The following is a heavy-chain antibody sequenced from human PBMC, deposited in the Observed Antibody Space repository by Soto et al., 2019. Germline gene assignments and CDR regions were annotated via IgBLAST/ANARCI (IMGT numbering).Heavy chain of an antibody. CDR2: ISGSGGST. D-gene: IGHD5-12*01. CDR3: AKGGNSGYEYYFDY. V-gene: IGHV3-23*01. Sequence: GGSLRLSFAASGFTFSSYAMSWVRQAPGKGLEWVSAISGSGGSTYYADSVKGRFTISRDNSKNTLYLQMNSLRAEDTAVYYCAKGGNSGYEYYFDYWGQGTLVTVSS. CDR1: GFTFSSYA. J-gene: IGHJ4*02.